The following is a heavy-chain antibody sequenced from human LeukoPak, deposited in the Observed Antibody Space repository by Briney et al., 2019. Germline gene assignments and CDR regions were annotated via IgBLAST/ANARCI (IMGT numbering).Heavy chain of an antibody. J-gene: IGHJ3*02. D-gene: IGHD6-19*01. V-gene: IGHV3-30*02. Sequence: PGGSLRLSCAASGFTFSSYGMHWVRQAPGKGLEWVAFIRYDGSNKYYADSVKGRFTISRDNSKNTLYLQMNSLRAEDTAVYYCAKEEGTYSSGWYGAFDIWGQGTMVTVSS. CDR2: IRYDGSNK. CDR1: GFTFSSYG. CDR3: AKEEGTYSSGWYGAFDI.